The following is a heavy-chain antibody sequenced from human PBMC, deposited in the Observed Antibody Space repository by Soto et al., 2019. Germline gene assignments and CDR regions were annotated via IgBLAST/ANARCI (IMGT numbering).Heavy chain of an antibody. V-gene: IGHV1-18*01. J-gene: IGHJ3*01. D-gene: IGHD3-9*01. CDR3: ARLLTEGATFREDAFEL. CDR2: ISTYNGKT. Sequence: DAMNVSCKPSGYTFPSRGLSWVRHAHGPGLEWMGWISTYNGKTDYAQKFQGRVTMTADTRTTTGYMELRSLRSDDTAVYYCARLLTEGATFREDAFELWGQGTEVTV. CDR1: GYTFPSRG.